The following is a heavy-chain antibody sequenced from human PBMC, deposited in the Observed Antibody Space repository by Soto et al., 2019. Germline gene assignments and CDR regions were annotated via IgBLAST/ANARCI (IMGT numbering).Heavy chain of an antibody. CDR2: IYYSGST. Sequence: SETLSLTCSVSGGSISSGGYYWSWIRQHPGKGLEWIGYIYYSGSTYYNPSLKSRVTISVDTSKNQFSLKLSSVTAAGTAGYYCARDRGASLRKYYYGMDVWGQGTTVTVSS. V-gene: IGHV4-31*03. J-gene: IGHJ6*02. CDR1: GGSISSGGYY. D-gene: IGHD3-10*01. CDR3: ARDRGASLRKYYYGMDV.